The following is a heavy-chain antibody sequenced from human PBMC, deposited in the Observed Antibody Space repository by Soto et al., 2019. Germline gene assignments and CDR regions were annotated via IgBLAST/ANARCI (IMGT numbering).Heavy chain of an antibody. Sequence: WGSLRLSCAASGFTFSSYWMSWVRQAPGKGLEWVANIKQDGSEKYYVDSVKGRFTISRDNAKNSLYLQMNSLRAEDTAVYYCARDKGDIVVVPAARGGDYYYYMDVWGKGTTVTVSS. D-gene: IGHD2-2*01. CDR2: IKQDGSEK. V-gene: IGHV3-7*01. J-gene: IGHJ6*03. CDR1: GFTFSSYW. CDR3: ARDKGDIVVVPAARGGDYYYYMDV.